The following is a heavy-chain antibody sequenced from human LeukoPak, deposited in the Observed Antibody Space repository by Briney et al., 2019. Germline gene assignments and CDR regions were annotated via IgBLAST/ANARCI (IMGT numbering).Heavy chain of an antibody. CDR3: ARDRVGSGWEHDTFDI. Sequence: GASVKVSCKASGYTFTSYYIHWVRQAPGQGLEWMGIINASGGSTTYAQKFQGRVTMTRDTSISTAYMELSRLRSDDTAVYYCARDRVGSGWEHDTFDIWGQGTMVTVSS. V-gene: IGHV1-46*01. J-gene: IGHJ3*02. D-gene: IGHD6-19*01. CDR2: INASGGST. CDR1: GYTFTSYY.